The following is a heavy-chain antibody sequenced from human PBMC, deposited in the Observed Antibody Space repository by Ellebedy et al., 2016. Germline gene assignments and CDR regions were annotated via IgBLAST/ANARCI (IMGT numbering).Heavy chain of an antibody. J-gene: IGHJ4*02. Sequence: SETLSLTXAVSGGPISSSNWWSWVRQPPGKGLEWIGEIYHSGSTNYNPSLKSRVTISVDKSKNQFSLKLSSVTAADTAVYYCARGHSPGYSSGWHTAFDYWGQGALVSVSS. D-gene: IGHD6-19*01. CDR3: ARGHSPGYSSGWHTAFDY. V-gene: IGHV4-4*02. CDR2: IYHSGST. CDR1: GGPISSSNW.